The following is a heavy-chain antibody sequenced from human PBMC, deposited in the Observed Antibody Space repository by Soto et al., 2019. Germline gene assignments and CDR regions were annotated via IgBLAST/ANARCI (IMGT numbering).Heavy chain of an antibody. V-gene: IGHV4-61*01. CDR3: ARFVSSCSSTTCSSRADV. Sequence: SETLSLTCTVSGGFVNSDTHSWSWIRQTPGKRLEWIGFIYSGGSTNSPSLWSPVTMSVVTTKNQSSLKLRSAIVADTAVYHCARFVSSCSSTTCSSRADVWGQGITVTVSS. J-gene: IGHJ6*02. D-gene: IGHD2-2*01. CDR1: GGFVNSDTHS. CDR2: IYSGGST.